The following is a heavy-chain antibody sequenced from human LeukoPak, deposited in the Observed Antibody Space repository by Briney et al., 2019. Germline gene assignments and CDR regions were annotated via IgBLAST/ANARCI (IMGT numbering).Heavy chain of an antibody. Sequence: GGSLRLSCAASGFTFSTYAMHWVRQAPGKGLEWVAVISYDGSNKYYADSVKGRFTISRDNSKNTLYLQMNSLRAEDTAVYYCARDGATTVTTWYFDYWGQGTLVTVSS. CDR1: GFTFSTYA. V-gene: IGHV3-30-3*01. D-gene: IGHD4-17*01. J-gene: IGHJ4*02. CDR2: ISYDGSNK. CDR3: ARDGATTVTTWYFDY.